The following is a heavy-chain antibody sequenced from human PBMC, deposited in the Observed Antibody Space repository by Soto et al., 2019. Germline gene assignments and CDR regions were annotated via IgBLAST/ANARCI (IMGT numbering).Heavy chain of an antibody. CDR3: GRVMSRDSYNSLNDY. J-gene: IGHJ4*02. CDR1: GFTFSSYG. D-gene: IGHD5-12*01. Sequence: QVQLVESGGGVVQPGRSLRLSCAASGFTFSSYGMHWVRQAPGKGLEWVAVIWYDGSNKYYADSVKGRFTISRENSKNTLNLKMNSQRAEDTAVYYSGRVMSRDSYNSLNDYWGQATLVTVSS. V-gene: IGHV3-33*01. CDR2: IWYDGSNK.